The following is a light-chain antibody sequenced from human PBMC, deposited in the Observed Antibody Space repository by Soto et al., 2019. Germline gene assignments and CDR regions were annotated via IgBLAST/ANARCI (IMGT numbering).Light chain of an antibody. CDR3: QQLNTYPPT. V-gene: IGKV1-9*01. Sequence: IQLTQSPSSLSASVGDRVTITCRASQGIRNHLAWYQQESGKAPKLLIYAASTLRSGVPSGFTGSGFGTNFTLTISSLQPEDFATYYCQQLNTYPPTFGGGTKVDIK. CDR2: AAS. CDR1: QGIRNH. J-gene: IGKJ4*01.